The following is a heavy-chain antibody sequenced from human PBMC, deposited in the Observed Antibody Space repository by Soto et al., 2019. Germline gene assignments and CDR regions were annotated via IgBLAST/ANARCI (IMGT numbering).Heavy chain of an antibody. CDR2: IIPIFGTA. D-gene: IGHD4-4*01. CDR3: ASPPSSNRYYYGMDV. V-gene: IGHV1-69*12. CDR1: GGTFSSYA. Sequence: QVQLVQSGAEVKKPGSSVKVSCKASGGTFSSYAISWVRQAPGQGLEWMGGIIPIFGTANYAQKFQGRVTITADESTSTAYMEQSSPRSEDTAVYYCASPPSSNRYYYGMDVWGQGTTVTVSS. J-gene: IGHJ6*02.